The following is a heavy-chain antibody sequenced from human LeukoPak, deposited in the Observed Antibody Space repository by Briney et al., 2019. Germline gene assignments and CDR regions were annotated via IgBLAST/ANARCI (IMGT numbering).Heavy chain of an antibody. V-gene: IGHV4-39*01. CDR2: MSYSGST. Sequence: PSETLSLTCTVSGGSISGSSYYWGWIRQPPGKGLEWIGSMSYSGSTYYNPSLTSRVTISVDMSKNQFSLNLSSVTATDTAVYYCARSVSAYYDFWRPWGQGTLVTVSS. CDR1: GGSISGSSYY. D-gene: IGHD3-3*01. CDR3: ARSVSAYYDFWRP. J-gene: IGHJ5*02.